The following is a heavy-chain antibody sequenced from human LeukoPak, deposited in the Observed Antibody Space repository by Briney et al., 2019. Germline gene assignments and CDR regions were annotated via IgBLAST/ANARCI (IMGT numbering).Heavy chain of an antibody. V-gene: IGHV5-51*01. CDR3: ARVEVGATIRVDYYYYGMDV. CDR2: IYPGDSDT. CDR1: GYSFTSYW. J-gene: IGHJ6*02. Sequence: GESLKISCKGSGYSFTSYWIGWVRQMPGKGLEWMGIIYPGDSDTRYSPSFQGQVTISADKSISTAYLQWSSLKASDTAMYYCARVEVGATIRVDYYYYGMDVWGQGTTVTVSS. D-gene: IGHD1-26*01.